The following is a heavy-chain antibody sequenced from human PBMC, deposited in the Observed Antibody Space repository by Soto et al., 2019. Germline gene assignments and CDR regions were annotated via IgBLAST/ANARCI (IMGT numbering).Heavy chain of an antibody. V-gene: IGHV3-15*01. Sequence: GGSLRLSCAASGFTFSNAWMSWVRQAPGKGLEWVGRIKSKIDGGTTDYAAPVKGRFTISRDDSKNTLYLQMNSLKTEDTAVYYCTTDYYINRYWGQGTLVTVSS. CDR1: GFTFSNAW. D-gene: IGHD1-26*01. CDR2: IKSKIDGGTT. CDR3: TTDYYINRY. J-gene: IGHJ4*02.